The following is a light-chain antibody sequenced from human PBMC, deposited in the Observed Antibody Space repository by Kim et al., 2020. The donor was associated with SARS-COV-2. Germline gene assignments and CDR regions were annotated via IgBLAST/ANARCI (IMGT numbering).Light chain of an antibody. J-gene: IGLJ3*02. V-gene: IGLV3-9*01. CDR2: RDS. CDR3: QAWDSSTWV. CDR1: NIGSKN. Sequence: SYELTQPLSVSVALGQTARITCGGNNIGSKNVHWYQQKPGQAPVLVIYRDSNRPSGIPERFSGSNSGNTATLTISRAQAGDEADYYCQAWDSSTWVFGGGTQLTVL.